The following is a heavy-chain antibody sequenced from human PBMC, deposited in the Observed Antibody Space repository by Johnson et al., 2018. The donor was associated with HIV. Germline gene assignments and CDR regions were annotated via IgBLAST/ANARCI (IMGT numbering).Heavy chain of an antibody. V-gene: IGHV3-30-3*01. Sequence: VQLVESGGGLVQPGGSLRLSCAASGFTFSSYAMHWVRQAPGKGLEWVAVISYDGSNKYYADSVKGRFTISRDNSKNTLYLQMNSLRAEDTAVYYCARVEGGSSSNAFDIWGQGTMVTVSS. J-gene: IGHJ3*02. D-gene: IGHD6-13*01. CDR3: ARVEGGSSSNAFDI. CDR2: ISYDGSNK. CDR1: GFTFSSYA.